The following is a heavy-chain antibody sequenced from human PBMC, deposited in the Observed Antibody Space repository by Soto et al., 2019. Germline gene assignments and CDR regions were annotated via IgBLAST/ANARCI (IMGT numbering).Heavy chain of an antibody. D-gene: IGHD2-21*01. CDR3: ARSKTIVMPGFDH. CDR2: INTGNGDS. V-gene: IGHV1-3*04. J-gene: IGHJ4*02. Sequence: XSVKVSCKTSGDFFTSFAKHLMRQAPGQGPEWMGWINTGNGDSKYSEKFQDRVTITRDTSATKAYMELSSLRSEDTAVYYCARSKTIVMPGFDHWGQGTLVTVSS. CDR1: GDFFTSFA.